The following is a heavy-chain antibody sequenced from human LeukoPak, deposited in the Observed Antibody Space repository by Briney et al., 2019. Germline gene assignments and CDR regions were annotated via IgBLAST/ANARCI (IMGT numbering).Heavy chain of an antibody. CDR2: ISSSTSTI. CDR3: AKAGGSGSYFNQRNWFDP. Sequence: PGGSLRLSCAASGFTFSSYSMNWVRQAPGKGLEWVSYISSSTSTIYYADAVKGRFTISRDNAKNSLYLQMNSLRAEDTAVYYCAKAGGSGSYFNQRNWFDPWGQGTLVTVSS. D-gene: IGHD3-10*01. J-gene: IGHJ5*02. CDR1: GFTFSSYS. V-gene: IGHV3-48*04.